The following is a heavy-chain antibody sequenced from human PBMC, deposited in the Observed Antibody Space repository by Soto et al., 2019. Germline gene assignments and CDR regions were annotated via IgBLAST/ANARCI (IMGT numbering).Heavy chain of an antibody. V-gene: IGHV5-10-1*01. Sequence: PGESLKISCQASGYTFTKYWVGWVRQMPGKGLEWMGRIDPSDSYTNYSPSFKGHVTISADKSISTAYLQWSSLKASDTAMYYCARSIAAVYYGMDVWGQGTTVTVSS. D-gene: IGHD6-13*01. J-gene: IGHJ6*02. CDR2: IDPSDSYT. CDR1: GYTFTKYW. CDR3: ARSIAAVYYGMDV.